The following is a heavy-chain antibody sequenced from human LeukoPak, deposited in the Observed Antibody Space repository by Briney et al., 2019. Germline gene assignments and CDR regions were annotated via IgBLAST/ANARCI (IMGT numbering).Heavy chain of an antibody. CDR2: IKEDESEK. Sequence: GGSLRLSCAASGFTFSSYWMTWVRQAPGKGLEWVANIKEDESEKYYLDSVKGRFTISRDNAKNSLYLQMNSLRAEDTAVYYCARERSSWYRKDAFDVWGQGTMVTVSS. J-gene: IGHJ3*01. D-gene: IGHD6-13*01. V-gene: IGHV3-7*01. CDR1: GFTFSSYW. CDR3: ARERSSWYRKDAFDV.